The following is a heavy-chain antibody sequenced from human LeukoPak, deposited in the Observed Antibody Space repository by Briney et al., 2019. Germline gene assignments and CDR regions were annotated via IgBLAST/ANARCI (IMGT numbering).Heavy chain of an antibody. V-gene: IGHV4-34*01. J-gene: IGHJ5*02. D-gene: IGHD4-11*01. Sequence: SETPSLTCAVYGGSFSGYYWSWIRQPPGKGLEWIGEINHSGSTNYNPSLKSRVTISVDTSKSQFSLKLSSVTAADTAVYYCARAETTSGADWFDPWGQGTLVTVSS. CDR2: INHSGST. CDR1: GGSFSGYY. CDR3: ARAETTSGADWFDP.